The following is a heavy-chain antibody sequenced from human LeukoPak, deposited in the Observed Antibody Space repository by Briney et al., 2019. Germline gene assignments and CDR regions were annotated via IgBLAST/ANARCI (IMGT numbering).Heavy chain of an antibody. Sequence: GGSLRLSCAASGFTVSSNYMSWVRQAPGKGLEWVSVIYSGSSTYYADSVKGRFPISRDNSKNTLYLQMNSLRVEDTAVYYCAREGDGYRTTGYFDYWGQGTLVTVSS. CDR1: GFTVSSNY. D-gene: IGHD5-24*01. CDR2: IYSGSST. V-gene: IGHV3-53*01. CDR3: AREGDGYRTTGYFDY. J-gene: IGHJ4*02.